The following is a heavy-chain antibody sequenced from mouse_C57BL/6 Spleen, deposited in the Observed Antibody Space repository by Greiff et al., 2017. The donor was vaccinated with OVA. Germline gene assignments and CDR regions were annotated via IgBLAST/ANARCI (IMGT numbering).Heavy chain of an antibody. CDR1: GFSFNTYA. D-gene: IGHD2-4*01. CDR2: IRSKSNNYAT. CDR3: VRHVYYDYAWWFDV. Sequence: DVKLVESGGGLVQPKGSLKLSCAASGFSFNTYAMNWVRQAPGKGLEWVARIRSKSNNYATYYADSVKDRFTISRDDSESMLYLQMNNLKTEDTAMYYCVRHVYYDYAWWFDVWGTGTTVTVSS. V-gene: IGHV10-1*01. J-gene: IGHJ1*03.